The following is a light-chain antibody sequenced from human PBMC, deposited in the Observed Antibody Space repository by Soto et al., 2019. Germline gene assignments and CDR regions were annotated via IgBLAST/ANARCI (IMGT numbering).Light chain of an antibody. CDR3: QQYTDWPRT. J-gene: IGKJ1*01. CDR1: QSVSTD. CDR2: DAS. V-gene: IGKV3-15*01. Sequence: EIVMTQSPATLSVSLGGRATLSCRASQSVSTDLAWYQQRPGQAPRLLIYDASTRATGIPARFSGSGSGTEFTLTINSLQSDDFAIYYCQQYTDWPRTFGQGTKVDIK.